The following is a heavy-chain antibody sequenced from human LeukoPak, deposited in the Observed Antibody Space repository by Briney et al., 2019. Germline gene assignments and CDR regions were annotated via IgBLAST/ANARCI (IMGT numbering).Heavy chain of an antibody. CDR1: GFTFSSYA. V-gene: IGHV3-23*01. J-gene: IGHJ4*02. Sequence: PGGSLRLSCAASGFTFSSYAMSWARQAPGKGLEWVSAISGSGGSTYYADSVKGRFTISRDNSKNTLYLQMNSLRAEDTAVYYCARSRGSSWSDAHFDYWGQGTLVTVSS. D-gene: IGHD6-13*01. CDR2: ISGSGGST. CDR3: ARSRGSSWSDAHFDY.